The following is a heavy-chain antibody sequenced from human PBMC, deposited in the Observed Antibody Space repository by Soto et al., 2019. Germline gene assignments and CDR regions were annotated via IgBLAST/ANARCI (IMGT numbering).Heavy chain of an antibody. CDR2: IFPGDSDT. J-gene: IGHJ5*01. Sequence: WESLKISCKGSGYNFARDWIGWVRQRPGKGLEWMGTIFPGDSDTKYSPSFEGHVTISVDKSITTAYLQWSSLKASDTAMYYCARQAYASNVPDSWGHGTLVTVSS. CDR1: GYNFARDW. CDR3: ARQAYASNVPDS. D-gene: IGHD2-8*01. V-gene: IGHV5-51*01.